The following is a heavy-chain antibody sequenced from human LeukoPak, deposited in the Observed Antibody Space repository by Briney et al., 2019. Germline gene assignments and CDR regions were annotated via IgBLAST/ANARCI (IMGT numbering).Heavy chain of an antibody. CDR3: AKDPRYYFPVGDY. J-gene: IGHJ4*02. V-gene: IGHV3-23*01. CDR2: ISADST. CDR1: GFSISNYA. D-gene: IGHD3-22*01. Sequence: GGSLRLSCVASGFSISNYAMSWVRQAPGKGLEWVSAISADSTYYADSVKGRFTISRDNSKSTLYLQMNSLRAEDTAVYYCAKDPRYYFPVGDYWGQGTLVTVSS.